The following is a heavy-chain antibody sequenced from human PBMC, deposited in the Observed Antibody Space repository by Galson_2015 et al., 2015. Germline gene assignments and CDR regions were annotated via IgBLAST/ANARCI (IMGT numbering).Heavy chain of an antibody. J-gene: IGHJ4*02. D-gene: IGHD6-19*01. CDR1: GFTFSSYA. CDR3: TKERISVSGIFDY. CDR2: ISGSGGST. V-gene: IGHV3-23*01. Sequence: SLRLSCAASGFTFSSYAMSWVRQTPGKGLEWISAISGSGGSTYYADSVKGRFTISRDNSKNTLYLQMNSLRAEDTALYYCTKERISVSGIFDYWGQETLVTVSS.